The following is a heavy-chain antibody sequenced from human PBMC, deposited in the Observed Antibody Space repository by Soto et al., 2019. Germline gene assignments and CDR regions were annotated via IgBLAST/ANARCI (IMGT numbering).Heavy chain of an antibody. V-gene: IGHV3-11*05. CDR2: IRSSTSYT. J-gene: IGHJ5*02. CDR3: ARYHSSVSTGWFDP. D-gene: IGHD3-22*01. CDR1: GFTFSDYY. Sequence: QVQLVESGGGLVKPGGSLRLSCAASGFTFSDYYMTWIRQAPGKGLEWVSHIRSSTSYTNYADSVKGRFTISRDNAKNSLYLQMNSLRAEDTAVYYCARYHSSVSTGWFDPWGQGTLVTVSS.